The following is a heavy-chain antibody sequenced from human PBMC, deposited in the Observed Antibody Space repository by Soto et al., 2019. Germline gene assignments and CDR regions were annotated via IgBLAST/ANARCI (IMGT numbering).Heavy chain of an antibody. J-gene: IGHJ3*02. CDR3: ARGSKYRVAFDI. CDR1: GGSFSGYY. V-gene: IGHV4-34*01. Sequence: SETLSLTCAVYGGSFSGYYWSWIRQPPGKGLEWIGEINHSGSTNYNPSLKSRVTISVDTSKNQFSLKLSSVTAADTAVYYCARGSKYRVAFDIWGQGTMVTVSS. D-gene: IGHD6-6*01. CDR2: INHSGST.